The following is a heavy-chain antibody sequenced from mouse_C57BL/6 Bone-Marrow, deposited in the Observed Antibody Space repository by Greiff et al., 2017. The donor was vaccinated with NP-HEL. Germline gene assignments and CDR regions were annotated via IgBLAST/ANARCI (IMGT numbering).Heavy chain of an antibody. CDR2: IYPGSGNT. CDR3: ARGPLDY. Sequence: VKVVESGPELVKPGASVKISCKASGYSFTSYYIHWVKQRPGQGLEWIGWIYPGSGNTKYNEKFKGKATLTADTSSSTAYMQLSSLTSEDSAVYYCARGPLDYWGQGTTLTVSS. V-gene: IGHV1-66*01. CDR1: GYSFTSYY. J-gene: IGHJ2*01.